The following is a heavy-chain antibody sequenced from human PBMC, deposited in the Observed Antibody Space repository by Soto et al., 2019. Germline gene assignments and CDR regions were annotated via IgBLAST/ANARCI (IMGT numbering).Heavy chain of an antibody. D-gene: IGHD1-26*01. Sequence: ASVKVSCKASGYTFTSYYMHWVRQAPGQGLEWMGIINPSGGSTSYAQKFQGRVTMTRDTSTSTVYMELSSLRASDTAMYYCARRQFLDSGYYGMDVWGQGTTVTVSS. CDR3: ARRQFLDSGYYGMDV. V-gene: IGHV1-46*01. CDR2: INPSGGST. J-gene: IGHJ6*02. CDR1: GYTFTSYY.